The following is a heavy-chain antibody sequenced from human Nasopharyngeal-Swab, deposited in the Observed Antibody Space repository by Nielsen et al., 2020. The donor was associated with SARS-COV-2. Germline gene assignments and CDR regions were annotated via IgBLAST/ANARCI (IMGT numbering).Heavy chain of an antibody. V-gene: IGHV1-69*13. D-gene: IGHD3-22*01. CDR1: GYTFTSYG. CDR2: IIPIFGTA. Sequence: SVKVSCKASGYTFTSYGISWVRQAPGQGLEWMGGIIPIFGTANYAQKFQGRVTITADESTSTAYMELSSLRSEDTAVYYCASSYYYDSSGYPFDYWGQGTLVTVSS. CDR3: ASSYYYDSSGYPFDY. J-gene: IGHJ4*02.